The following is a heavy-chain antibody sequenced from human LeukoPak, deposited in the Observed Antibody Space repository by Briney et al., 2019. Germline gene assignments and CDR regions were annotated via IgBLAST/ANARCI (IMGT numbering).Heavy chain of an antibody. CDR3: AKSIFAIFGVVTLGMDV. D-gene: IGHD3-3*01. J-gene: IGHJ6*02. CDR1: GFTFSGSA. CDR2: IRSKANSYVT. V-gene: IGHV3-73*01. Sequence: GGSLRLSCAASGFTFSGSAIHWVRQSSGKGLEWIGRIRSKANSYVTAYAASVTGRFIISRDDSSNTAYLQMNSLKTEDTAVYYCAKSIFAIFGVVTLGMDVWGQGTTVTVSS.